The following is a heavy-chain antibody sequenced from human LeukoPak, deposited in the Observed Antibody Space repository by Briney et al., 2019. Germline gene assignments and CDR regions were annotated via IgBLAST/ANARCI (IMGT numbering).Heavy chain of an antibody. J-gene: IGHJ5*02. CDR1: AYSFTSYW. Sequence: GESLKISCKGSAYSFTSYWIGWVRQMPGKGLEWMGIIYPGDSDTRYSPSFQGRVTISADKSISTAYLQWSGLKASDTAMYYCARRYSGSSYWCDPWGQGTLVTVSS. CDR3: ARRYSGSSYWCDP. D-gene: IGHD1-26*01. CDR2: IYPGDSDT. V-gene: IGHV5-51*01.